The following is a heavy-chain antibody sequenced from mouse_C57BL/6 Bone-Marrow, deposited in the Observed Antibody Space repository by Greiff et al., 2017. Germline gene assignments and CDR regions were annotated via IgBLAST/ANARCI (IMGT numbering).Heavy chain of an antibody. V-gene: IGHV1-64*01. CDR1: GYTFTSYW. D-gene: IGHD1-1*01. CDR3: ARRGTTVVGPYAMDY. Sequence: VKLQQPGAELVKPGASVKLSCKASGYTFTSYWMHWVKQRPGQGLEWIGMIHPNSGSTNYNEKFKSKATLTVDKSSSTAYMQLSSLTSEDSAVYYGARRGTTVVGPYAMDYWGQGTSVTVSS. J-gene: IGHJ4*01. CDR2: IHPNSGST.